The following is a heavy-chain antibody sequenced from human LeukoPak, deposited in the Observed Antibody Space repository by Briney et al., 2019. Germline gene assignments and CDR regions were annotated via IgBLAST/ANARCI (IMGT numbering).Heavy chain of an antibody. CDR1: GFTFSSYA. CDR3: AKDERSSWPPNWFDP. V-gene: IGHV3-23*01. J-gene: IGHJ5*02. CDR2: ISGSGGST. D-gene: IGHD6-13*01. Sequence: GRSLRLSCVASGFTFSSYAMSWVRQAPGKGLEWVSAISGSGGSTYYADSVKGRFTISRDNSKNTLYLQMNSLRAEDTAVYYCAKDERSSWPPNWFDPWGQGTLVTVSS.